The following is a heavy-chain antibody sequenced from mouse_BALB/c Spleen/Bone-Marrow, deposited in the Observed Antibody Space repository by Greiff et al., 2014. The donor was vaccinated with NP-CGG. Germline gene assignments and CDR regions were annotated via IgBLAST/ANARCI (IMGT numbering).Heavy chain of an antibody. CDR1: GYTFSSYY. V-gene: IGHV1S81*02. D-gene: IGHD1-1*01. Sequence: QVQLKHSGAELVKPGASVKLSCKASGYTFSSYYMYWVKQRPGQGLEWIGEINPSNGGTKFNEKFKSKATLTVDKSSSTAYMQLSSLTSEDSAVYYCTRSNYGYWYFDVWGAGTTVTVSS. J-gene: IGHJ1*01. CDR3: TRSNYGYWYFDV. CDR2: INPSNGGT.